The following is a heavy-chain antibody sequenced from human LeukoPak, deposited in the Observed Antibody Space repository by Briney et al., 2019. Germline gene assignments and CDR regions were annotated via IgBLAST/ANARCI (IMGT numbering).Heavy chain of an antibody. V-gene: IGHV3-7*01. D-gene: IGHD5-12*01. J-gene: IGHJ6*03. CDR3: ARARVASNPLEYYYYMDV. CDR2: IKQDGTEL. Sequence: GGSLRLSCTASGFTFSSYWMSWVRQAPGKGLEWVANIKQDGTELYYVDSVKGRFTVSRDNAKNSLYLQMNSLRAEDMAVYYCARARVASNPLEYYYYMDVWGKGTTVTVSS. CDR1: GFTFSSYW.